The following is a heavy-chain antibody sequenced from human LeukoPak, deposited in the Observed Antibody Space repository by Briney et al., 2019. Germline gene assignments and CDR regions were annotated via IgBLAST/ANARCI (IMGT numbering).Heavy chain of an antibody. Sequence: PSETLSLTCAVYGGSFSGYYWSWIRQPPGKGLEWIGEINHSGSTNYNPSLKSRVTISVDTSKNQFSLKLSSVTAADTAVYYCAIYSGSPYDAFDIWGQGTMVTVSS. CDR3: AIYSGSPYDAFDI. D-gene: IGHD1-26*01. J-gene: IGHJ3*02. CDR2: INHSGST. V-gene: IGHV4-34*01. CDR1: GGSFSGYY.